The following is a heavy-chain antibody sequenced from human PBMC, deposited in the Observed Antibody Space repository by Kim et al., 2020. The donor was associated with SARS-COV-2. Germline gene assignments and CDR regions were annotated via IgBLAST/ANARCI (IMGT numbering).Heavy chain of an antibody. J-gene: IGHJ4*02. D-gene: IGHD1-26*01. CDR3: ARDRGSYGVGLDY. Sequence: YYAESVKGRFTISRDNTKNSLYLQMNNLRVEDTAVYYCARDRGSYGVGLDYWGQGTLVTVSS. V-gene: IGHV3-48*01.